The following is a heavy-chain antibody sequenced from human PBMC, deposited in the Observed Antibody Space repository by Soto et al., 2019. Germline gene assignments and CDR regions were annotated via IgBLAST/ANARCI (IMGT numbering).Heavy chain of an antibody. CDR2: IIPIFGTA. CDR1: GGTFSNYD. Sequence: QVQLVQSGAEVKKPGSSVKVSCKASGGTFSNYDISWVRQAPGQGLEWMGGIIPIFGTANYAQKFQGRVTITADESTSTAYMELSSLRSEDTALYYCARSKRDDYVWGSYRLWFENWGQGTLVIVSS. D-gene: IGHD3-16*02. V-gene: IGHV1-69*01. J-gene: IGHJ4*02. CDR3: ARSKRDDYVWGSYRLWFEN.